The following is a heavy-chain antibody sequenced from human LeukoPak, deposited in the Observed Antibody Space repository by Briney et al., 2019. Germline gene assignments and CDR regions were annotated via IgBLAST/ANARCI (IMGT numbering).Heavy chain of an antibody. J-gene: IGHJ4*02. CDR3: AKDSAQYXSSTXCSLADYFDY. V-gene: IGHV3-23*01. D-gene: IGHD2-2*01. CDR2: ISGSGGST. Sequence: GGSLRLSCAASGFTFSSYAMSWVRQAPGKGLEWVSAISGSGGSTYYADSVKGRFTISRDNSKNTLYLQMNSLRAEDTAVYYCAKDSAQYXSSTXCSLADYFDYWGQGTLVTVSS. CDR1: GFTFSSYA.